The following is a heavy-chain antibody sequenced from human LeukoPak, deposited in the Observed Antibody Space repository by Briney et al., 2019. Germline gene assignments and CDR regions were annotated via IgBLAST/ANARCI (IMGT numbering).Heavy chain of an antibody. Sequence: ASVKVSCKASGYTFTGYYMHWVRQAPGQGLEWMGRINPNSGGTNYAQKFQGRVTMTRDTSKNQFSLKLSSVTAADTAVYYCASALLSSGWYRSNYYYGMDVWGQGTTVTVSS. J-gene: IGHJ6*02. CDR2: INPNSGGT. D-gene: IGHD6-19*01. CDR3: ASALLSSGWYRSNYYYGMDV. V-gene: IGHV1-2*06. CDR1: GYTFTGYY.